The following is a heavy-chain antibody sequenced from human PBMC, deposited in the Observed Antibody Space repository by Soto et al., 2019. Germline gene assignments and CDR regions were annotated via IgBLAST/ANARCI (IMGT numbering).Heavy chain of an antibody. V-gene: IGHV1-24*01. D-gene: IGHD3-22*01. J-gene: IGHJ4*02. CDR3: ATHSSYYYDSSSHY. Sequence: GASVKVSCKVSGYTLTEFSMHWVRQARGKGIEWMGGFDPEDGETIYAQKFQGRVTMTENTSTETAYMELSSLRSEDPAVHYCATHSSYYYDSSSHYWGQGTLATVSS. CDR2: FDPEDGET. CDR1: GYTLTEFS.